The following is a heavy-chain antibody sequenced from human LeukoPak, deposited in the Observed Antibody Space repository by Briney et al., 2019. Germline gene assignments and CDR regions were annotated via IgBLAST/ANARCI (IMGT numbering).Heavy chain of an antibody. CDR3: AIMHRYYDGSGYWVQ. Sequence: PGGSLRLSCAASGFTFSNYAMSWVRQAPGKGLEWVSGISTSGGSTSYADSVKGRFTISRDNPRNTLYMQMNSLRDEDTAVYYCAIMHRYYDGSGYWVQWGQGTLVTVSS. CDR1: GFTFSNYA. J-gene: IGHJ4*02. V-gene: IGHV3-23*01. CDR2: ISTSGGST. D-gene: IGHD3-22*01.